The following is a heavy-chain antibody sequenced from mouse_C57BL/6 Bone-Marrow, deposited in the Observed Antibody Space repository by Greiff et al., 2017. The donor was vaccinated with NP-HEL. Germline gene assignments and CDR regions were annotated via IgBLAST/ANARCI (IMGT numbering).Heavy chain of an antibody. CDR1: GYTFTSYW. D-gene: IGHD2-1*01. Sequence: VQLQQPGAELVKPGASVKLSCKASGYTFTSYWMHWVKQRPGQGLEWLGMIHPNSGSTNYNEKFKSKATLTVDKSSSTAYMQLSSLTSEDSAVYYCAKGNYPLYAMDYWGQGTSVTGSS. V-gene: IGHV1-64*01. J-gene: IGHJ4*01. CDR2: IHPNSGST. CDR3: AKGNYPLYAMDY.